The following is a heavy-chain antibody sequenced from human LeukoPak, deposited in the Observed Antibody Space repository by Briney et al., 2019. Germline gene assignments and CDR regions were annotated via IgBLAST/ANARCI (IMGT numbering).Heavy chain of an antibody. J-gene: IGHJ4*02. D-gene: IGHD3-22*01. CDR1: GFTFSSYA. CDR3: ARGPYYYDSSGYLDY. CDR2: ISYDGSSK. V-gene: IGHV3-30*04. Sequence: GRSLRLSCAASGFTFSSYAMHWVRQAPGKGLEWVAVISYDGSSKYYADSVKGRFTISRDNSKNTLYLQMNSLRAEDTAVYYCARGPYYYDSSGYLDYWGQGTLVTVSS.